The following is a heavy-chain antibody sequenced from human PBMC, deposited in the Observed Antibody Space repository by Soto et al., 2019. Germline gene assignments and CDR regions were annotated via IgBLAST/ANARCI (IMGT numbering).Heavy chain of an antibody. CDR3: AKDSELEAPYNWFDP. J-gene: IGHJ5*02. V-gene: IGHV1-69*13. Sequence: GASVKVSCKTSGGTLNSDAVSWVRQAPGQGLEWMGGIIPIFGAANYAEKFQGRVTITADESTGTAYMELSSLRAEDTAVYYCAKDSELEAPYNWFDPWGQGTLVTVSS. CDR2: IIPIFGAA. CDR1: GGTLNSDA. D-gene: IGHD1-1*01.